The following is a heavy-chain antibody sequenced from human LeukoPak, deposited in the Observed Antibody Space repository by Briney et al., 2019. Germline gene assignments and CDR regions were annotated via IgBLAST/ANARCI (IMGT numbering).Heavy chain of an antibody. J-gene: IGHJ4*02. V-gene: IGHV4-34*01. CDR3: ARAAVTTGKSDY. D-gene: IGHD4-17*01. Sequence: SETLSLTCPVYGGSFSGYYWSWIRQPPGKGLEWIGEINHSGSTNYNPSLKSRVTISVDTSKNQFSLKLSSVTAADTAVYYCARAAVTTGKSDYWGQGTLVTVSS. CDR2: INHSGST. CDR1: GGSFSGYY.